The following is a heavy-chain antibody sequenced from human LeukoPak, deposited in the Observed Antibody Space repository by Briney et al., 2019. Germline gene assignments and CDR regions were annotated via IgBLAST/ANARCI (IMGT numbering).Heavy chain of an antibody. Sequence: GGSLRLSCAASGFTFSNYWMHWVRQTPAKGLVWVSRINRDGSSTNYADSVKGRFTISRDNAKNTLYLQMDSLRADDTAVYYCARDQEAPGFYFDYWGQGNLVTVSS. J-gene: IGHJ4*02. CDR1: GFTFSNYW. CDR3: ARDQEAPGFYFDY. CDR2: INRDGSST. V-gene: IGHV3-74*01. D-gene: IGHD1-14*01.